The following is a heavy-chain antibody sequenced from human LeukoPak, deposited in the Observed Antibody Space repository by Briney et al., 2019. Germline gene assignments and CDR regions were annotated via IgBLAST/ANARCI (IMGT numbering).Heavy chain of an antibody. CDR1: GFTFSSYS. Sequence: GGSLRLSCAASGFTFSSYSMNWVRQAPGKGLEWVSSISSSSSYIYYADSVKGRFTISRDNAKNSLYLQMNSLRAEDTAVYYCARFKGIAVAGLSHDAFDIWGQGTMVTVSS. CDR2: ISSSSSYI. D-gene: IGHD6-19*01. V-gene: IGHV3-21*01. CDR3: ARFKGIAVAGLSHDAFDI. J-gene: IGHJ3*02.